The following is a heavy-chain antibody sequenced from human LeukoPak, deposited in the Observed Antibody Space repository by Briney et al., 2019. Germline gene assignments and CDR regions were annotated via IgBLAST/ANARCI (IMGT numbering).Heavy chain of an antibody. Sequence: ASVKVSCKASGYTFTINSINWVRQAPGQGLEWMGWISTDNGKTSYAQKVQGRGTMTTDTSTSTAYMELRSLRSDDTAVYYCAKDRWRDGSSSFDSWGQGTLVTVSS. CDR1: GYTFTINS. CDR2: ISTDNGKT. D-gene: IGHD6-6*01. CDR3: AKDRWRDGSSSFDS. V-gene: IGHV1-18*01. J-gene: IGHJ4*02.